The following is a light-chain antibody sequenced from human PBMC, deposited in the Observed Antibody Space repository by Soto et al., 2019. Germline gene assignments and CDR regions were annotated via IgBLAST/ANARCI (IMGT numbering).Light chain of an antibody. V-gene: IGLV2-14*01. Sequence: QSVLTQPASVSGSPGQSITISCTGTSSDVGGYNFVSWYQQHPGKAHKLMIYEVSNRPSGVSNRFSGSKSGNTASVTISGLQAEDEADYYCSSYRSSSTWVFGGGTQLTVL. CDR1: SSDVGGYNF. CDR3: SSYRSSSTWV. CDR2: EVS. J-gene: IGLJ3*02.